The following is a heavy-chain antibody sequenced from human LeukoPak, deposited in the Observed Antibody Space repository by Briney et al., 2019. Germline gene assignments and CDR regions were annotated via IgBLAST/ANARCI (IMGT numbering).Heavy chain of an antibody. CDR2: ISGSGGST. CDR3: AKDRITIFGVVIMKGGYYFDY. J-gene: IGHJ4*02. D-gene: IGHD3-3*01. Sequence: PGGSLRLSCAASGLTFSSYAMSWVRQAPGKGLEWVSAISGSGGSTYYADSVKGRFTISRDNSKNTLYLQMNSLRAEDTAVYYCAKDRITIFGVVIMKGGYYFDYWGQGTLVTVSS. CDR1: GLTFSSYA. V-gene: IGHV3-23*01.